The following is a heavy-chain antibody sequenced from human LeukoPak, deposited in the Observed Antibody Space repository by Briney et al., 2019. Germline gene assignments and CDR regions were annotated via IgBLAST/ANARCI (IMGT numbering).Heavy chain of an antibody. CDR1: GFTVSSNY. CDR2: IYSGGST. Sequence: PGGSLRLSRAASGFTVSSNYMSWVRQAPGKGLEWVSVIYSGGSTYYADSVKGRFTISRDNSKNTLYLQMNSLRAEDTAVYYCARDPGLYGMDVWGQGTTVTVSS. D-gene: IGHD1-14*01. J-gene: IGHJ6*02. V-gene: IGHV3-53*01. CDR3: ARDPGLYGMDV.